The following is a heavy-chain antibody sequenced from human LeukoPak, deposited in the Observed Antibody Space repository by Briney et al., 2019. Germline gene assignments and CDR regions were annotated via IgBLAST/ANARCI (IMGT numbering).Heavy chain of an antibody. CDR1: GGTFSSYA. CDR3: ARATPYHDILTGYNGYYYMDV. Sequence: ASVKVSCKASGGTFSSYAISWVRQAPGQGLEWMGRIIPIFGTANYAQKFQGRVTITTDESTSTAYMELSSLRSEDTAVYYCARATPYHDILTGYNGYYYMDVWGKGTTVTVSS. D-gene: IGHD3-9*01. V-gene: IGHV1-69*05. CDR2: IIPIFGTA. J-gene: IGHJ6*03.